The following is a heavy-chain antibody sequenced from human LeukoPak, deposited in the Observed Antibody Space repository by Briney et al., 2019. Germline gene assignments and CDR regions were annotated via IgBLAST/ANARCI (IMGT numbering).Heavy chain of an antibody. V-gene: IGHV3-73*01. J-gene: IGHJ4*02. CDR1: GFSFSGSG. Sequence: GGSLRLSCAASGFSFSGSGIHWVRQASGKGLEWIGRIRGKPYSYATAYCASVKGRFTISRDDSKNTAYLQMNTLITEDTAVYYCTADEGASENYSFDYWGQGSLVTVSS. D-gene: IGHD1-7*01. CDR2: IRGKPYSYAT. CDR3: TADEGASENYSFDY.